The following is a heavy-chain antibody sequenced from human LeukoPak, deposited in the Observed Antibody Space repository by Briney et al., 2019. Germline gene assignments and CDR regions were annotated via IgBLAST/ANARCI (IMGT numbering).Heavy chain of an antibody. D-gene: IGHD5-12*01. CDR2: IYYSGST. Sequence: PSETLSLTCTGPGGSVSSGSHYWSWIRQPPGKGLEWIGYIYYSGSTNYNPSLKSRVTISVDTSKNQFSLKLSSVTAADTAVYYCATEAGGYEVPTGMDGTGQGTTVTVSS. V-gene: IGHV4-61*01. CDR3: ATEAGGYEVPTGMDG. CDR1: GGSVSSGSHY. J-gene: IGHJ6*02.